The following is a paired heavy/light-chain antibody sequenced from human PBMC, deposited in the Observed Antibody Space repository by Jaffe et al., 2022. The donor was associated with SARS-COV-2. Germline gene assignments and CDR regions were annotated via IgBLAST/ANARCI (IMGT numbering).Heavy chain of an antibody. CDR1: GFTFSASW. D-gene: IGHD3-3*02. J-gene: IGHJ6*02. CDR3: ARGHFGMDV. CDR2: INQDGSEK. Sequence: EVQLVESGGDLVQPGGSLRLSCAASGFTFSASWMTWVRQVPGKRLEWVANINQDGSEKYYLDSVKGRFTISRDNAEKSLYLQMNSLRDEDRAVYYCARGHFGMDVWGHGTTVTVSS. V-gene: IGHV3-7*03.
Light chain of an antibody. CDR1: QSVLYSSDNKNY. CDR2: WAS. CDR3: QQYYSTPRT. V-gene: IGKV4-1*01. J-gene: IGKJ1*01. Sequence: DVVMTQSPDSLALSLGERATINCKSSQSVLYSSDNKNYLAWYKQKPGQPPKLLIYWASTRDSGVPDRFSGSGSGTDFTLTISSLQAEDVAVYYCQQYYSTPRTFGQGTKVEIK.